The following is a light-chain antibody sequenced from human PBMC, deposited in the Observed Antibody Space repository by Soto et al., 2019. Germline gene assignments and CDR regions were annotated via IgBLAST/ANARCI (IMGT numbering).Light chain of an antibody. J-gene: IGLJ1*01. CDR3: CSYTSNITPYV. Sequence: QSVLTQPASVSGSPGQSITISCTGTSSDIGRHNDVSWYQQHPGKAPKLLIYGVSNRPSGVSNRFSGSKSGNTASLTITGLQAEDESDYYCCSYTSNITPYVFGTGTKLTVL. CDR2: GVS. CDR1: SSDIGRHND. V-gene: IGLV2-14*01.